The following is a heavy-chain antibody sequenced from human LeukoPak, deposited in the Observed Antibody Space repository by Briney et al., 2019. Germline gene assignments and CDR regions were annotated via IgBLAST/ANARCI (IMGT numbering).Heavy chain of an antibody. CDR1: GYTFTGYY. D-gene: IGHD3-3*01. V-gene: IGHV1-2*04. CDR2: INPNSGGT. Sequence: ASVKVSCKASGYTFTGYYMHWVRQAPGQGLEWMGWINPNSGGTNYAQKFQGWVTMTRDTSISTAYMELSRLRSDDTAVYYCARDLSSPNYDIWSGYPEESSWFDPWGQGTLVTVSS. J-gene: IGHJ5*02. CDR3: ARDLSSPNYDIWSGYPEESSWFDP.